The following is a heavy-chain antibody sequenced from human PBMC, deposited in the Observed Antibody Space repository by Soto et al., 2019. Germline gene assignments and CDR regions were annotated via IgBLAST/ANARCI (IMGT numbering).Heavy chain of an antibody. D-gene: IGHD6-19*01. CDR3: AILIAVGINY. V-gene: IGHV3-30*03. CDR2: ISYDGSNK. Sequence: QVQLVESGGGVVQPGRSLRLSCAASGFTFSSYGMHWVRQAPGKGLEWVAVISYDGSNKYYADSVKGRFTISRDNSKNTLYLQMNSLSAEDTAVYYCAILIAVGINYWGQGTLVTVSS. J-gene: IGHJ4*02. CDR1: GFTFSSYG.